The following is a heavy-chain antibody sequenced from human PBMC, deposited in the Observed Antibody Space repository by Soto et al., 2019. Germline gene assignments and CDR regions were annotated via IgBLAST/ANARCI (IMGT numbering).Heavy chain of an antibody. CDR2: INHSGST. CDR3: ARGQGYWFYYYYGMDV. V-gene: IGHV4-34*01. J-gene: IGHJ6*02. Sequence: LSLTCAVYGGSFSGYYWSWIRQPPGKGLEWIGEINHSGSTNYNPSLKSRVTISVDTSKNQFSLKLSSVTAADTAVYYCARGQGYWFYYYYGMDVWGQGTTVTVSS. D-gene: IGHD2-15*01. CDR1: GGSFSGYY.